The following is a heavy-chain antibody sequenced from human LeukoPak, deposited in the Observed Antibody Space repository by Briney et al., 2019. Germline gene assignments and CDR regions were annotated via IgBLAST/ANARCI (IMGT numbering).Heavy chain of an antibody. CDR3: TGYNIPYTFEF. Sequence: PSETLSLTCAVSGGSISRSNWWTWVRQSPGKGLEWIGDIIHSGNTNYNPSLRSRLTISLDKSRNQFSLKLNSVTAADTAVYYCTGYNIPYTFEFWGQGTLVTVSS. D-gene: IGHD1-14*01. V-gene: IGHV4-4*02. CDR2: IIHSGNT. CDR1: GGSISRSNW. J-gene: IGHJ4*02.